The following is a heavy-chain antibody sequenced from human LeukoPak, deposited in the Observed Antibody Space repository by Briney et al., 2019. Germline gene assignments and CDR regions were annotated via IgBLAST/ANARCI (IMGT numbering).Heavy chain of an antibody. Sequence: PSETLSLTCTVSGGSISTYYWSWIRQPPGKGLEWIGYIYYTGSTSYNPSLKSRVTMSLDASKNQFSLRLSSVTAADTAVYFCARGILRDYYDSSGFYHRGGVGYWGQGTLVTVSS. CDR1: GGSISTYY. J-gene: IGHJ4*02. CDR2: IYYTGST. CDR3: ARGILRDYYDSSGFYHRGGVGY. D-gene: IGHD3-22*01. V-gene: IGHV4-59*08.